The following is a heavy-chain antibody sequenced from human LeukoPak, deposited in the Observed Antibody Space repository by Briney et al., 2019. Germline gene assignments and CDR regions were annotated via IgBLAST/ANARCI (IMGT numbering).Heavy chain of an antibody. CDR3: AKDYSAYNYLADFDY. J-gene: IGHJ4*02. CDR2: ISGSGCT. CDR1: GFTFNSYD. V-gene: IGHV3-23*01. D-gene: IGHD5-24*01. Sequence: PGGSLRLSCAASGFTFNSYDMSWVRPAPGKGLEWVSAISGSGCTYYAESVKGRFTVSRDNSNNTLYLQMDGMRAEDTAVYYCAKDYSAYNYLADFDYWGQGTLVTVSS.